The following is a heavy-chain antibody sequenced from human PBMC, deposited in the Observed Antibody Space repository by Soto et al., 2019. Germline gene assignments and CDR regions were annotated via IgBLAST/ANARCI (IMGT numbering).Heavy chain of an antibody. CDR3: ARDSDYYDSSGYHNHYYYYGMDV. V-gene: IGHV1-18*04. CDR2: ISAYNGNT. Sequence: ASVKVSCKASGYTFTSYGISWVRQAPGQGLEWMGWISAYNGNTNYAQKLQGRVTMTTDTSTSTAYMELRSLRSDDTAVYYCARDSDYYDSSGYHNHYYYYGMDVWGQGTTVTVSS. D-gene: IGHD3-22*01. J-gene: IGHJ6*02. CDR1: GYTFTSYG.